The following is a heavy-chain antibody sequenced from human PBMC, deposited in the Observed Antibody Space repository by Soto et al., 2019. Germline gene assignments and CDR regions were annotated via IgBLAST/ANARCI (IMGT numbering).Heavy chain of an antibody. J-gene: IGHJ5*02. CDR3: ARGDTIFGVVLAWFDP. CDR2: INPSGGST. Sequence: GASVKVSCKASGYTFTSYYMHWVRQAPGQGLEWMGIINPSGGSTSYAQKFQGRVTMTRDTSTSTVYMELSSLRSEDTAVYYCARGDTIFGVVLAWFDPWGQGTLVTVSS. V-gene: IGHV1-46*01. D-gene: IGHD3-3*01. CDR1: GYTFTSYY.